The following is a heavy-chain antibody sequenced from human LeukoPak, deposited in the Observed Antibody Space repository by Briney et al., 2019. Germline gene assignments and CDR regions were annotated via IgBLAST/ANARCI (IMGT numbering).Heavy chain of an antibody. CDR1: GFTFSSYA. J-gene: IGHJ4*02. CDR3: AKRAIDY. V-gene: IGHV3-30*04. CDR2: ISYDGSNK. Sequence: GGSLRLSCAASGFTFSSYAMHWVRQAPGKGLEWVAVISYDGSNKYYADSVKGRFTISRDNSKNTLYLQMNSLRAEDTAVYYCAKRAIDYWGQGTLVTVSS.